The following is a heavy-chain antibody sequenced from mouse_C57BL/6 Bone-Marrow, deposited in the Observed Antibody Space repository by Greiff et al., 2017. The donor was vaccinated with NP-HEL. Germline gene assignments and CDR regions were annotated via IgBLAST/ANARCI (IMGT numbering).Heavy chain of an antibody. V-gene: IGHV1-58*01. CDR1: GYTFTSYG. CDR2: IYTGNGYT. CDR3: ARDDYGDYYAMDY. J-gene: IGHJ4*01. D-gene: IGHD2-4*01. Sequence: VQLQQSGAELVRPGSSVKMSCKTSGYTFTSYGINWVKQRPGQGLEWIGYIYTGNGYTEYNEKFKGKATLTADTSSSTAYMQLSRLTSEDSAIYFCARDDYGDYYAMDYWGQGTSVTVSS.